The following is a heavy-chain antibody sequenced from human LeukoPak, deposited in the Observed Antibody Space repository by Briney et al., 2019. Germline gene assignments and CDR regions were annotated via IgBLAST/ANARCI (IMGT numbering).Heavy chain of an antibody. CDR1: GYTFTSYG. CDR2: ISAYNGNT. D-gene: IGHD3-10*01. V-gene: IGHV1-18*01. J-gene: IGHJ3*02. CDR3: ASYGYGSGSYWVAFDI. Sequence: ASVKVSCKASGYTFTSYGISWVRQAPGQGLEWMGWISAYNGNTNYAQKLQGRVTVTTDTSTSTAYMELRSLRSDDTAVYYCASYGYGSGSYWVAFDIWGQGTMVTVSS.